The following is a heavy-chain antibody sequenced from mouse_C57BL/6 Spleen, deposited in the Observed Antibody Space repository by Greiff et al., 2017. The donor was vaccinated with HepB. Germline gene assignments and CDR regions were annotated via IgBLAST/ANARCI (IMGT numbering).Heavy chain of an antibody. V-gene: IGHV1-81*01. J-gene: IGHJ1*03. CDR3: AREEASLLSDV. Sequence: VKLQESGAELARPGASVKLSCKASGYTFTSYGISWVKQRTGQGLEWIGEIYPRSGNTYYNEKFKGKATLTADKSSSTAYMELRSLTSEDSAVYFCAREEASLLSDVWGTGTTVTVSS. CDR1: GYTFTSYG. D-gene: IGHD3-2*02. CDR2: IYPRSGNT.